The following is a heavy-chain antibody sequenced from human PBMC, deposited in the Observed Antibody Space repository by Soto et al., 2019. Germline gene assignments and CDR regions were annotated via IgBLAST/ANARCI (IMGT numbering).Heavy chain of an antibody. D-gene: IGHD6-6*01. Sequence: SETMSLTCTVSRGYITSGGYYWSWIRQPPGKALEWIGYIYYSGSTHYTPSLKSRLSISVDTSKNQFSLNLTSVAAADTAVYYCARTSSSSDAFDFWGQGTMVTVSS. CDR2: IYYSGST. V-gene: IGHV4-31*03. J-gene: IGHJ3*01. CDR1: RGYITSGGYY. CDR3: ARTSSSSDAFDF.